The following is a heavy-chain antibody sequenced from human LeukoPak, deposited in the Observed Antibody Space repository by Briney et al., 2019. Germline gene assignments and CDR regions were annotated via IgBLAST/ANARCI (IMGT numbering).Heavy chain of an antibody. CDR2: IYYSGST. CDR3: ARVHGSSYYYYYMDV. V-gene: IGHV4-59*01. J-gene: IGHJ6*03. CDR1: GGSISSYY. D-gene: IGHD3-10*01. Sequence: SETLSLTCTVSGGSISSYYWSWIRQPPGKGLEWIGYIYYSGSTNYNPSLKSRVTIPVDTSKNQFSLNLSSVTAADTAVYYCARVHGSSYYYYYMDVWGKGTTVTVSS.